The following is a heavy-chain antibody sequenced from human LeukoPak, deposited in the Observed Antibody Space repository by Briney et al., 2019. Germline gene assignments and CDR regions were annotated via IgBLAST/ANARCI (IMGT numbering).Heavy chain of an antibody. D-gene: IGHD1/OR15-1a*01. J-gene: IGHJ2*01. Sequence: ASVKVSCKASGYTFTGYYMHWVRQAPGQGLEWMGWINPNSGGTNYARKFQGRVTMTRDTSISTAYMELSRLKSDDTAVYYCARGIRTNWYFDLWGRGTLVTVSS. CDR2: INPNSGGT. CDR1: GYTFTGYY. CDR3: ARGIRTNWYFDL. V-gene: IGHV1-2*02.